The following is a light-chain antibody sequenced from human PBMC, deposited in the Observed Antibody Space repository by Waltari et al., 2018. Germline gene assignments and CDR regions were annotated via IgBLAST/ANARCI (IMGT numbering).Light chain of an antibody. Sequence: QAGLTQPPSVSTDLGQTVTLTCTGGSDNVGNQGAAPLQQRPGHPPKLLSHRSVKRPSGISERFSASRSGNIASLTITALQPDDEADYVCSAWDNSLNIWMFGGGTKLTVL. CDR3: SAWDNSLNIWM. CDR1: SDNVGNQG. J-gene: IGLJ3*02. CDR2: RSV. V-gene: IGLV10-54*04.